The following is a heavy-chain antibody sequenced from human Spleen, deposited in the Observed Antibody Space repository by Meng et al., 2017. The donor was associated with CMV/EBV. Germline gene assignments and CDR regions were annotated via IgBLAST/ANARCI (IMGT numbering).Heavy chain of an antibody. J-gene: IGHJ5*02. CDR2: IYYSGST. V-gene: IGHV4-61*01. Sequence: SETLSLTCTVSGGSVSSGSYYWSWIRQPPGKGLEWIGYIYYSGSTNYNPSLKSRVTISVDTSKNQFSLKLSSVTAADTAVYYCARGFQYNYGSGSYLWCDPWGQGTLVTVSS. CDR1: GGSVSSGSYY. CDR3: ARGFQYNYGSGSYLWCDP. D-gene: IGHD3-10*01.